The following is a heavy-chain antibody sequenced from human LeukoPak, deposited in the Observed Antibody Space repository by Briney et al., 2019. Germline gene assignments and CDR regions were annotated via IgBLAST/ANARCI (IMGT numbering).Heavy chain of an antibody. J-gene: IGHJ4*02. V-gene: IGHV1-69*05. D-gene: IGHD6-6*01. CDR3: ARAFSASSSTIDY. Sequence: GASVKVSCKASGGTFSSYAISWVRQAPGQGLEWIGGIIPIFGTANYAQKFQGRITITRDTSATTAYLELSSLRSEDSTVYFCARAFSASSSTIDYWGQGTLVIVSP. CDR2: IIPIFGTA. CDR1: GGTFSSYA.